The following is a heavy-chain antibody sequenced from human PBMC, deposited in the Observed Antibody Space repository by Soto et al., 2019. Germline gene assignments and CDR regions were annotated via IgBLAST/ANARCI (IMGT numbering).Heavy chain of an antibody. CDR2: LWYDGDDK. CDR1: GFTIGSYG. CDR3: VSGPYSGLYYFDS. Sequence: QVLLVESGGGVVQPGTSLRLSCAASGFTIGSYGMHWVRQAPGKGLGWVAGLWYDGDDKYYGDSVKGRLTISRDNSRNTLYLQMNSLRAEDTAVYYCVSGPYSGLYYFDSWGQGTLVTVSS. J-gene: IGHJ4*02. D-gene: IGHD3-10*01. V-gene: IGHV3-33*01.